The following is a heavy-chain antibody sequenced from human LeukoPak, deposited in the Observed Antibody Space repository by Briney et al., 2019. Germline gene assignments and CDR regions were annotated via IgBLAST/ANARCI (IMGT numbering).Heavy chain of an antibody. CDR3: ASSSVVVPAAFNYYYYMDV. CDR1: GYTFTSYG. D-gene: IGHD2-2*01. J-gene: IGHJ6*03. Sequence: GASVKVSCKASGYTFTSYGISWVRQAPGQGLEWMGWISAYNGNTNYAQKLQGRVTMTTDTSTRTAYMELSSLRSEDTAVYYCASSSVVVPAAFNYYYYMDVWGKGTTVTISS. CDR2: ISAYNGNT. V-gene: IGHV1-18*01.